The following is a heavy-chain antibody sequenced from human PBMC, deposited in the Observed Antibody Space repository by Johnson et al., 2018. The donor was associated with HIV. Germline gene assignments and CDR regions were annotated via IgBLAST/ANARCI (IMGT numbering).Heavy chain of an antibody. CDR3: TTDLIVVIPIGAFDV. Sequence: VQLVESGGGLIQPGGSLRLSCAASGFTVSSNYMSWVRQAPGKGLEWVSVIYSGGSTYYADSVKGRFTIPTDNSKNTLYLQMNSLKTEDTAVYYCTTDLIVVIPIGAFDVWGQGTTVTV. CDR2: IYSGGST. J-gene: IGHJ3*01. V-gene: IGHV3-53*01. CDR1: GFTVSSNY. D-gene: IGHD3-16*01.